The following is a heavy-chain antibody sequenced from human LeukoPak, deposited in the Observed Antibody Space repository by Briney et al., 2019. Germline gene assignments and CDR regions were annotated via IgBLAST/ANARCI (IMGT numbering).Heavy chain of an antibody. CDR3: ARDTSRYSGSYSDFQH. V-gene: IGHV3-30*04. Sequence: PGGSLRLSCAASGFTFTSYDMQWVRQAPGKGLEWVAVISYDGSNEYYADSVRGRFTISRDNSKNTLYLQMNSLRAEDTAVYYCARDTSRYSGSYSDFQHWGQGTLVTVSS. J-gene: IGHJ1*01. CDR2: ISYDGSNE. CDR1: GFTFTSYD. D-gene: IGHD1-26*01.